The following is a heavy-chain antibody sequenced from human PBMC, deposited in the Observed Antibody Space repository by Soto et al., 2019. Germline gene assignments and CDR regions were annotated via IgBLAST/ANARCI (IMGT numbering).Heavy chain of an antibody. CDR2: ISHDGSNT. CDR1: GFSFSSYA. V-gene: IGHV3-30*18. J-gene: IGHJ3*01. D-gene: IGHD3-10*01. CDR3: AKPYYGAGSYYPDAFDV. Sequence: QVQLVESGGGVVQPGTSLRLSCGASGFSFSSYAMNWVRQAPGKGLEWVAVISHDGSNTYYGDSVKGRFTISRDNSENTLFLQMNSPRAEDMAVYYCAKPYYGAGSYYPDAFDVWGQGTSVTVSS.